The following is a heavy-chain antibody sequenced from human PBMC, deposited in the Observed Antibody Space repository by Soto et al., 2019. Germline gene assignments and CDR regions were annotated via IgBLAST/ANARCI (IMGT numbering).Heavy chain of an antibody. V-gene: IGHV1-46*01. CDR1: GYTFTSYY. D-gene: IGHD3-22*01. Sequence: ASVKVSCKASGYTFTSYYMHWVRQAPGQGLEWMGIINPSGGSTSYAQKFQGRVTMTRDTSTSTVYMELSSLRSEDTAVYYCAILWGIEYYYDSSGYYDDYWGQGTLVTVSS. CDR3: AILWGIEYYYDSSGYYDDY. J-gene: IGHJ4*02. CDR2: INPSGGST.